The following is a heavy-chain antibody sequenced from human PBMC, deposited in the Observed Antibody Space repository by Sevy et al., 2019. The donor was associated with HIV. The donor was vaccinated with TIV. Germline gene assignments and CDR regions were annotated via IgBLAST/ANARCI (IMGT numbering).Heavy chain of an antibody. CDR1: GLTFSSYA. V-gene: IGHV3-30*04. Sequence: GGSLRLSCAASGLTFSSYAMHWVRRGPGKGLEWVTVISYDARNEDYADSVKGRFTISRDNSKNTLYLQMNSLRAEDTAVYYCARFPPERAFDIWGQGTMVTVSS. J-gene: IGHJ3*02. CDR2: ISYDARNE. CDR3: ARFPPERAFDI.